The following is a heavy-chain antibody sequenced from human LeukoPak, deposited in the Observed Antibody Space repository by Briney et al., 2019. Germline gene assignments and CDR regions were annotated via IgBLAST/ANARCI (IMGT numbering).Heavy chain of an antibody. V-gene: IGHV1-69*13. D-gene: IGHD3-22*01. CDR1: GYTFTSYG. J-gene: IGHJ4*02. Sequence: ASVKVSCKASGYTFTSYGISWVRQAPGQGLEWMGGIIPIFGTANYAQKFQGRVTITADESTSTAYMELSSLRSEDTAVYYCATYYYDSSGYGLDPVNWGQGTLVTVSS. CDR2: IIPIFGTA. CDR3: ATYYYDSSGYGLDPVN.